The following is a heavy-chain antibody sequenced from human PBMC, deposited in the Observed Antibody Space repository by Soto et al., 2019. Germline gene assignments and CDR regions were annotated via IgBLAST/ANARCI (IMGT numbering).Heavy chain of an antibody. J-gene: IGHJ3*02. Sequence: LRLSCAASGFAFSGHPMSWVRQAPEKGLEWVAGISDGGDLTYNADSVRGRFTISRDNSRNTLYLQMNSLRAEDTAVYYCARRVIGSSRAFDIWGQGTMVTVSS. CDR2: ISDGGDLT. CDR3: ARRVIGSSRAFDI. D-gene: IGHD3-10*01. V-gene: IGHV3-23*01. CDR1: GFAFSGHP.